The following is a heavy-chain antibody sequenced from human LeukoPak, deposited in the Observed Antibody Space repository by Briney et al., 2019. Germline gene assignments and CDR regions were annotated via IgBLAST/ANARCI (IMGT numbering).Heavy chain of an antibody. D-gene: IGHD3-10*01. CDR1: GGSISSSSYY. CDR3: ARERYYYGSGMNFDY. Sequence: PSETLSLTCTVSGGSISSSSYYWGWIRQPPGKGLEWIGSIYYSGSTYYNPSLKSRVTISVDTSKNQFSLKLSSVTAADTAVYYCARERYYYGSGMNFDYWGQGTLVTVSS. J-gene: IGHJ4*02. V-gene: IGHV4-39*07. CDR2: IYYSGST.